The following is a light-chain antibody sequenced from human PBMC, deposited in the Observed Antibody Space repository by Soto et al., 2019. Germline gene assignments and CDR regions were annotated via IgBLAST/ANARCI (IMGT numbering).Light chain of an antibody. V-gene: IGKV1-5*03. Sequence: DIQMTQSPSTLSASVGDRVTITCRASESVSMSLAWYQHKAGKAPKLLIDMASSLESGVPSRFSGFGSGTASTLTISSLQPDDFATYYCQQYNSLPWTFGHGTKVESK. CDR2: MAS. CDR3: QQYNSLPWT. J-gene: IGKJ1*01. CDR1: ESVSMS.